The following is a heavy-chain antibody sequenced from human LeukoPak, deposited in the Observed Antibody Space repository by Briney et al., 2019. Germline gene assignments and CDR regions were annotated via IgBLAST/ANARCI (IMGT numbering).Heavy chain of an antibody. D-gene: IGHD3-10*01. J-gene: IGHJ4*02. CDR1: GFTFSSYN. CDR2: ITSSSNYI. V-gene: IGHV3-21*03. CDR3: ARDCWDYGSGSYCGIDY. Sequence: GGSLRLSCAASGFTFSSYNMNWVRQAPGKGLEWVSSITSSSNYIYYADSVKGRFTVSRDNAKNSLYLQMNSLRAEDTTVYYCARDCWDYGSGSYCGIDYWGQGTLVTVSS.